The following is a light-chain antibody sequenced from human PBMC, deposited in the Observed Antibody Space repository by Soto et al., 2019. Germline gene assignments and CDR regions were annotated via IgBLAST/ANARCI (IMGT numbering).Light chain of an antibody. CDR2: EVS. CDR1: SSDVGGYNY. Sequence: QSALTQPASVSGSPGQSITISCTGTSSDVGGYNYVSWYQQHPGKAPKLMIYEVSNRPSGVSNRFSGSKSGNTASLTISGLQAEDEADYYCSSYTSSSTRVFGGWTKVTVL. V-gene: IGLV2-14*01. J-gene: IGLJ3*02. CDR3: SSYTSSSTRV.